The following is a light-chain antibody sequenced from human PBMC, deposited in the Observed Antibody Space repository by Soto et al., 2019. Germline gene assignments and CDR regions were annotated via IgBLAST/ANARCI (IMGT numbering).Light chain of an antibody. CDR1: QSVSSN. J-gene: IGKJ1*01. Sequence: EIVMTQSPATLSVSPGERATLSCRASQSVSSNLAWYQQKPGQAPRLLIYGASTRATGIPARFSGSGSWTEFTLTISSLQSEDFAVYYCQQYNNWPPWTFGQGTK. CDR3: QQYNNWPPWT. CDR2: GAS. V-gene: IGKV3-15*01.